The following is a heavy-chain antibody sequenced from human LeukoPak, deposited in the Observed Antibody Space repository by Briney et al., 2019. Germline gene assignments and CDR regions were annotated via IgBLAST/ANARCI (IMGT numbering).Heavy chain of an antibody. V-gene: IGHV3-23*01. CDR3: ARGRWVNTVTDWFDP. CDR2: ISPSGGIT. J-gene: IGHJ5*02. D-gene: IGHD4-17*01. Sequence: GGSLRLSCAASGFTFSSHGMNWVRQAPGKGLEWVSGISPSGGITYYTDSVKGRFTISRDNSKNTQSLQMNSLRAEDTAVYYCARGRWVNTVTDWFDPWGQGSLVTVSS. CDR1: GFTFSSHG.